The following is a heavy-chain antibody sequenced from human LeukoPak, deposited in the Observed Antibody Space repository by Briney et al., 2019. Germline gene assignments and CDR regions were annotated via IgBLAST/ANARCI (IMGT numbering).Heavy chain of an antibody. CDR1: GFTFSSYW. CDR3: ARDTPFVPDTAMGLFDY. J-gene: IGHJ4*02. V-gene: IGHV3-30-3*01. Sequence: PGGSLRLSCAASGFTFSSYWMTWVRQAPGKGLEWVAVISYDGSNKYYADSVKGRFTISRDNSKNTLYLQMNSLRAEDTAVYYCARDTPFVPDTAMGLFDYWGQGTLVTVSS. D-gene: IGHD5-18*01. CDR2: ISYDGSNK.